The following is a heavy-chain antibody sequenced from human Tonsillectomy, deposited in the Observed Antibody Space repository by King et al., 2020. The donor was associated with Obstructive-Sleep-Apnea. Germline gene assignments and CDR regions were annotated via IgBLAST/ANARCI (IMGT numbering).Heavy chain of an antibody. Sequence: QLQESGPGLVKPSETLSLTCTVSGDSINNYYWSWIRQPPGKGLEWIGYMYYSGNTNYNPSLKSRVTISADTSKIQFSLILSSVTAADTAVYYCARHRGVEDYGGYGDYFDYWGQGTLVTVSS. V-gene: IGHV4-59*08. CDR3: ARHRGVEDYGGYGDYFDY. D-gene: IGHD5-12*01. CDR1: GDSINNYY. CDR2: MYYSGNT. J-gene: IGHJ4*02.